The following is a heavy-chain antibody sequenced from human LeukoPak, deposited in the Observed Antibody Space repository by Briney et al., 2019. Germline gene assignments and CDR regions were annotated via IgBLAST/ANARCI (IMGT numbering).Heavy chain of an antibody. CDR3: TTGGSSSRGYSYGYIRGMGFDI. CDR1: GFTFSFAW. J-gene: IGHJ3*02. V-gene: IGHV3-15*01. D-gene: IGHD5-18*01. Sequence: PGGSLRLSCAASGFTFSFAWMSWVRQAPGKGLEWVGRIKSKTDGGTTDYAAPVKGTFTISRDDSKNTLYLQMNSLKTEDTAVYYCTTGGSSSRGYSYGYIRGMGFDIWGQGTMVTVSS. CDR2: IKSKTDGGTT.